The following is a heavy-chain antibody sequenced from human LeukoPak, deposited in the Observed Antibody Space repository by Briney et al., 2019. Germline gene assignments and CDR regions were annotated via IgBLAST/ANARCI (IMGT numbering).Heavy chain of an antibody. Sequence: PSETLSLTCAVYGGSFSGYYWSWIRQPPGKGLEWIGEINHSGSTNYNPSLKSRVTISVDTSKNQFSLKLSSVTAADTAVYYCARGGKEMATVDFDYWGQETLVTVSS. CDR1: GGSFSGYY. V-gene: IGHV4-34*01. J-gene: IGHJ4*02. CDR2: INHSGST. CDR3: ARGGKEMATVDFDY. D-gene: IGHD5-24*01.